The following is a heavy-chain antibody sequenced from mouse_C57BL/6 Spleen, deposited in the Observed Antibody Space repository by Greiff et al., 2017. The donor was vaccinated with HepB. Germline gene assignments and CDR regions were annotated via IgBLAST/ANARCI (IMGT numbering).Heavy chain of an antibody. J-gene: IGHJ3*01. CDR1: GYSITSGYY. CDR2: ISNDGSN. D-gene: IGHD2-1*01. V-gene: IGHV3-6*01. Sequence: EVQLQESGPGLVKPSQSLSLTCSVTGYSITSGYYWNWIRQFPGNKLEWMGYISNDGSNNYNPSLKNRISITRDTSKNQFFLKLNSVTTEDTATYYCARERIGNYEAYWGQGTLVTVSA. CDR3: ARERIGNYEAY.